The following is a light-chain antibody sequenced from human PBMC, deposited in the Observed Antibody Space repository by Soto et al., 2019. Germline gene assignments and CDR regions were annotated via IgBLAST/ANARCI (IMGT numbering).Light chain of an antibody. J-gene: IGLJ1*01. CDR2: DVG. CDR1: NSDIGGYNF. CDR3: NSYITFSTYV. Sequence: QSALTQPASVSGSPGQSITIACTGTNSDIGGYNFVSWYQQHPGKAPKLLIYDVGNRTSGVSNRFSGSKSGNTASLTISGLQAEDEAHYSCNSYITFSTYVFGTGTKRTVL. V-gene: IGLV2-14*01.